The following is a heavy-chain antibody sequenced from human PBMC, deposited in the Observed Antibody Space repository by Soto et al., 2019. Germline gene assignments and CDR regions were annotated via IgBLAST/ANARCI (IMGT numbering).Heavy chain of an antibody. CDR2: IYYSGST. CDR3: ARAPDGYCSGGSCYEGAFDI. V-gene: IGHV4-31*03. CDR1: GGSISSGGYY. D-gene: IGHD2-15*01. Sequence: QVQLQESGPGLVKPSQTLSLTCTVSGGSISSGGYYWSWIRQHPGKGLEWIGYIYYSGSTYYNPSLKSRVTISVDTSKNQFSLKLSSVTAADTAVYYCARAPDGYCSGGSCYEGAFDIWGQGTMVTVSS. J-gene: IGHJ3*02.